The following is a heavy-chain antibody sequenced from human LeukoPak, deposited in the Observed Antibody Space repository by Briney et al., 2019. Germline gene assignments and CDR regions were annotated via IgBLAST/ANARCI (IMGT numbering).Heavy chain of an antibody. CDR2: IKYDGNEE. V-gene: IGHV3-7*01. CDR1: GFTCSSYW. Sequence: PGGSLRLSCAASGFTCSSYWMSWMRQAPGKGLEWVANIKYDGNEEYYVDSVKGRFTISRDNAKNSLYLQLNSLRVEDTAVYYCKSGGAAPGSFDYWGQGTLVTVSP. CDR3: KSGGAAPGSFDY. D-gene: IGHD1-1*01. J-gene: IGHJ4*02.